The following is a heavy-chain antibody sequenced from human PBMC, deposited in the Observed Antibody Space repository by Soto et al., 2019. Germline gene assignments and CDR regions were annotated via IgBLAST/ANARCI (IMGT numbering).Heavy chain of an antibody. CDR2: IYYSGST. CDR1: GGSISSYY. D-gene: IGHD3-10*01. Sequence: SETLSPTCTVSGGSISSYYWSWIRQPPGKGLEWIGYIYYSGSTNYNPSLKSRVTISVDTSKNQFSLKLSSVTAADTAVYYCARVAEGSGSPLMDVWGQGTTVTVSS. V-gene: IGHV4-59*01. CDR3: ARVAEGSGSPLMDV. J-gene: IGHJ6*02.